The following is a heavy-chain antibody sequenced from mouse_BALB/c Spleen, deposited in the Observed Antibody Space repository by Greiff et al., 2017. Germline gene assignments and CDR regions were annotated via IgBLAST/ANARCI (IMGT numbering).Heavy chain of an antibody. J-gene: IGHJ4*01. V-gene: IGHV1-77*01. CDR2: IYPGSGNT. Sequence: VQLQESGAELARPGASVKLSCKASGYTFTDYYINWVKQRTGQGLEWIGEIYPGSGNTYYNEKFKGKATLTADKSSSTAYMQLSSLTSEDSAVYFCARGGPYGSSWYYAMDYGGQGTAVT. D-gene: IGHD1-1*01. CDR1: GYTFTDYY. CDR3: ARGGPYGSSWYYAMDY.